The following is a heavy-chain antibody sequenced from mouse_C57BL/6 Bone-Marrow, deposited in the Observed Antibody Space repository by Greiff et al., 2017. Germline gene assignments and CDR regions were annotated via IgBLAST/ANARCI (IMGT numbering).Heavy chain of an antibody. Sequence: DVQLQESGGGLVKPGGSLKLSCAASGFTFSSYAMSLVRQTPEKRLEWVATISDGGSYTYYPDTVMGRFTNSRHNAKNNLDLQMSHLKSEDTAMYYCARDQIDYWGQGTSLTVSS. V-gene: IGHV5-4*01. CDR2: ISDGGSYT. CDR1: GFTFSSYA. J-gene: IGHJ2*02. CDR3: ARDQIDY.